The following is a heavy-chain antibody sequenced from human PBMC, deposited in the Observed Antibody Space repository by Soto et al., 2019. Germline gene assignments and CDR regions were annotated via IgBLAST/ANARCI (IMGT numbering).Heavy chain of an antibody. CDR2: IKSKTDGETT. V-gene: IGHV3-15*01. CDR1: GFTFSNAW. CDR3: SSKVLVAASLFDY. J-gene: IGHJ4*02. D-gene: IGHD2-15*01. Sequence: EVQLVESGGGLVKPGGSLRLSCAASGFTFSNAWMSWVRQAPGKGLEWVGRIKSKTDGETTDYAAPVKGRFTISRDDSKNTLYLQMNSLKTEVTAVYYCSSKVLVAASLFDYWGQGTLVTVSS.